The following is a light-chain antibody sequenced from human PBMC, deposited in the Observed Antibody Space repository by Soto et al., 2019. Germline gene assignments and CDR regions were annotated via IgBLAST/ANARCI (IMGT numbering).Light chain of an antibody. J-gene: IGKJ1*01. CDR1: QSISSW. CDR3: QQYNSYST. V-gene: IGKV1-5*03. CDR2: KAS. Sequence: DIQMTQSPSTLSASVGDRVTITCRASQSISSWLAWYQQKPGKAPKLLIYKASSLESGVPSRFSGSGSGTAFTLTISSLQPDDFATYYCQQYNSYSTFGQVTKVEIK.